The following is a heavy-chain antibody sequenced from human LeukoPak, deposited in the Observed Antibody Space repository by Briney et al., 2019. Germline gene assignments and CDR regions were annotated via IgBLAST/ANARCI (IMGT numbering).Heavy chain of an antibody. CDR1: GFTFSSYW. CDR3: ARPLTGGVDY. Sequence: GGSLRLSCAASGFTFSSYWMNWARQAPGKGLEWVASINHNGNVNYYVDSVKGRFTISRDNAKNTLYLQMNSLRAEDTAVYYCARPLTGGVDYWGQGTLVTVSS. D-gene: IGHD7-27*01. J-gene: IGHJ4*02. V-gene: IGHV3-7*01. CDR2: INHNGNVN.